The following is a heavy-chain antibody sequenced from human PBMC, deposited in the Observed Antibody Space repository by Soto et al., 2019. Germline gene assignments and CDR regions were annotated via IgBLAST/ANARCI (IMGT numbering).Heavy chain of an antibody. CDR1: GASVSSNTAT. J-gene: IGHJ5*01. CDR2: TYYRSRWFN. V-gene: IGHV6-1*01. CDR3: ARLRGDSWFDF. Sequence: PSQTLSLTCAVSGASVSSNTATWVCISQSPSRGLEWLGRTYYRSRWFNDYAGSVKGRITINPDTSNNQFSLQLTSLSPDDTAVYYCARLRGDSWFDFWGQGTRVTVSS.